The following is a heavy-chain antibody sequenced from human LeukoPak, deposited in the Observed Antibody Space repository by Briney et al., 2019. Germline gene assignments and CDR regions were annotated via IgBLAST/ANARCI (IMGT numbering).Heavy chain of an antibody. CDR2: IYHSGST. J-gene: IGHJ4*02. CDR1: GGSISRGGYS. Sequence: SETLSLTCAVSGGSISRGGYSWGWLRPPPGKGLEWIGYIYHSGSTYYNPSLKSRVTISVDRSKNQFSLKLSSVTAADTAVYYCARAGGDQTLDYWGQGTLVTVSS. V-gene: IGHV4-30-2*01. D-gene: IGHD2-21*01. CDR3: ARAGGDQTLDY.